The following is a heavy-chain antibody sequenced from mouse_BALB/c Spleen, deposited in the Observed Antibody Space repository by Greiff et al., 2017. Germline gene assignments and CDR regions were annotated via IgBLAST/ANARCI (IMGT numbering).Heavy chain of an antibody. V-gene: IGHV1-12*01. D-gene: IGHD2-10*02. CDR3: ARGAYGSTGDY. Sequence: QPGAELVKPGASVKLSCKASGYTFTGSNMHWVKQKPGQGLEWIGAIYPGNGDTSSNQKFKGKATLASDTSSSTAYMQLSSLPSEDSAVYDYARGAYGSTGDYWGQGTSVTVSS. CDR2: IYPGNGDT. CDR1: GYTFTGSN. J-gene: IGHJ4*01.